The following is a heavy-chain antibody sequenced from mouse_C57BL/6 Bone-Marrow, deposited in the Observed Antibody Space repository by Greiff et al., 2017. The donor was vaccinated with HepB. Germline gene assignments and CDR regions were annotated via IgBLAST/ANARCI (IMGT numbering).Heavy chain of an antibody. J-gene: IGHJ4*01. D-gene: IGHD1-1*01. CDR2: INPNNGGT. CDR3: ARGAPVYYGSSYDYAMDY. CDR1: GYTFTDYY. Sequence: DVQLQQSGPELVKPGASVKISCKASGYTFTDYYMNWVKQSHGKSLEWIGDINPNNGGTSYNQKFKGKATLTVDKSSSTAYMELRSLTSEDSAVYYCARGAPVYYGSSYDYAMDYWGQGTSVTVSS. V-gene: IGHV1-26*01.